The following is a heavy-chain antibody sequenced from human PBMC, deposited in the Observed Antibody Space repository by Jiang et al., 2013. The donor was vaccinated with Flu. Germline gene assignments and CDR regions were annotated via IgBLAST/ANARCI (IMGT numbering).Heavy chain of an antibody. CDR2: INPNSGGT. D-gene: IGHD6-13*01. CDR1: IHLHRLL. V-gene: IGHV1-2*04. CDR3: ARDWGGSSWYVGYFDY. J-gene: IGHJ4*02. Sequence: EVKKDLGPSVKVVLQGFWIHLHRLLYALGARAPGQGLEWMGWINPNSGGTNYAQKFQGWVTMTRDTPISTAYMELSRLRSDDTAVYYCARDWGGSSWYVGYFDYWGQGTLVTVSS.